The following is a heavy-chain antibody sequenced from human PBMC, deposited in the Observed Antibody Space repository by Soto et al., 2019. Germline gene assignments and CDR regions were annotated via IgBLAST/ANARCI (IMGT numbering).Heavy chain of an antibody. D-gene: IGHD6-13*01. CDR3: VRDGLVSSARYYFDY. V-gene: IGHV1-2*02. J-gene: IGHJ4*02. CDR2: INPKSGGT. Sequence: ASVKVSCKASGYTFTDCYIHWVRQAPGQGLEWMGWINPKSGGTNIAQRFKGRVNMTRDMSISTVYMEMNRLKSDDTAVYYCVRDGLVSSARYYFDYWGQGTLVTVSS. CDR1: GYTFTDCY.